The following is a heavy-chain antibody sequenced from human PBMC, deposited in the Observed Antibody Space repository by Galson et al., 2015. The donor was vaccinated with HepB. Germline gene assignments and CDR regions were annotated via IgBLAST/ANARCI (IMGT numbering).Heavy chain of an antibody. V-gene: IGHV3-33*01. CDR3: ARDLSVSYYDSSHAFDI. D-gene: IGHD3-22*01. CDR2: IWYDGSNK. J-gene: IGHJ3*02. Sequence: SLRLSCAASGFTFSSYGMHWVRQAPGKGLEWVAVIWYDGSNKYYADSVKGRFTISRDNSKNTLYLQMNSLRAEDTAVYYCARDLSVSYYDSSHAFDIWGQGTMVTVSS. CDR1: GFTFSSYG.